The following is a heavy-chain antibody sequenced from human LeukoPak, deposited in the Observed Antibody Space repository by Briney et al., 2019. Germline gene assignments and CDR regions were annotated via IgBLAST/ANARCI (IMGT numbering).Heavy chain of an antibody. J-gene: IGHJ3*02. V-gene: IGHV1-18*01. CDR2: ISAYNGNT. CDR1: GYTFTSYG. CDR3: ARAGYSSGWPTVGDAFDI. Sequence: ASVKVSCKASGYTFTSYGISWVRQAPGQGLEWMGWISAYNGNTNYAQKLQGRVTMTTDTSTRTAYMELRSLRSDDTAVYYCARAGYSSGWPTVGDAFDIWGQGTMVTVSS. D-gene: IGHD6-19*01.